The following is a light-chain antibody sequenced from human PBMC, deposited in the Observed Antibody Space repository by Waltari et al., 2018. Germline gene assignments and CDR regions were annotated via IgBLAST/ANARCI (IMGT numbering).Light chain of an antibody. J-gene: IGLJ1*01. Sequence: SYELTQPPSVSVSPGQTASITCSGDKLGDKYTCWYQQKSGQSPVLVIYQDNKRPSGIPERFSCSNSGNTATLTISGTQAMDEADYYCQAWDSSTYYVFGTGTKVTVL. CDR1: KLGDKY. V-gene: IGLV3-1*01. CDR3: QAWDSSTYYV. CDR2: QDN.